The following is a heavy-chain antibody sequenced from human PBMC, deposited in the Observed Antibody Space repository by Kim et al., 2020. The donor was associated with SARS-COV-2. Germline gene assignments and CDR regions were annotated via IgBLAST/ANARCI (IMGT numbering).Heavy chain of an antibody. CDR2: ISGSGGST. CDR3: AKDPASYDSSGYYPYYFDY. V-gene: IGHV3-23*01. CDR1: GFTFSSYA. J-gene: IGHJ4*02. D-gene: IGHD3-22*01. Sequence: GGSLRLSCAASGFTFSSYAMSWVRQAPGKGLEWVSAISGSGGSTYYADSVKGRFTISRDNSKNTLYLQMNSLRAEDTAVYYCAKDPASYDSSGYYPYYFDYWGQGTLVTVSS.